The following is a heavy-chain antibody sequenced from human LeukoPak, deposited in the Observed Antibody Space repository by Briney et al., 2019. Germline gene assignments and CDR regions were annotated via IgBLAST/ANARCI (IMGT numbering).Heavy chain of an antibody. CDR1: GFTFNTFN. Sequence: GGSLRLSCAASGFTFNTFNMNWVRQAPGKGLEWVASITSGGDYIYYAQSVKGRVTTSRDNSKSSLSLQLHSLRVEDTAVYYCARGHYDVLAASYKWTPDYWGQGTLVTVSS. CDR3: ARGHYDVLAASYKWTPDY. J-gene: IGHJ4*02. D-gene: IGHD3-9*01. CDR2: ITSGGDYI. V-gene: IGHV3-21*01.